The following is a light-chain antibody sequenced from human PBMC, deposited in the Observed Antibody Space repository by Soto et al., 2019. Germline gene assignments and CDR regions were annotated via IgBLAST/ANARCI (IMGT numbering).Light chain of an antibody. CDR3: QQCGSSST. CDR2: DTS. Sequence: ESVWTQSPGTLSLSPGERATLSCRASRSVSSSYLAWYQQKPGQAPRLLIYDTSFRATGIPDRFSGSGSGTDFTLTISRLEPEDFAVYYCQQCGSSSTFGQGTRLEIK. CDR1: RSVSSSY. V-gene: IGKV3-20*01. J-gene: IGKJ5*01.